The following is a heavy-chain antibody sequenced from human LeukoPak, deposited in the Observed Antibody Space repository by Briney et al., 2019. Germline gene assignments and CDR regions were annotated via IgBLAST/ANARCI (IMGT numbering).Heavy chain of an antibody. CDR2: IKSDGSRT. J-gene: IGHJ4*02. Sequence: GGSLRLSCAASGVTFSSHWMHWVRQAPGKGLVWVSRIKSDGSRTNYADSVKGRFTISRDNAKNMLYLQMNSLRAEDTAIYYCARDSIEGATRFDFWGQGTLVTVSS. CDR1: GVTFSSHW. V-gene: IGHV3-74*01. D-gene: IGHD1-26*01. CDR3: ARDSIEGATRFDF.